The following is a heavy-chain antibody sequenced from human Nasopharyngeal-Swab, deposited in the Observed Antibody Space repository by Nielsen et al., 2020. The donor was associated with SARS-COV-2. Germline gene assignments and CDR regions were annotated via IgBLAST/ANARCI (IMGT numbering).Heavy chain of an antibody. Sequence: GESLKISCAASGFTFSSYAMSWVRQAPGKGLEWVSVIYSGGSSTNYADSVKGRFTISRDNSKNTLYLQMNSLRAEDTAVYYCAKDRGGATVYWGQGTLATVSS. D-gene: IGHD1-26*01. CDR3: AKDRGGATVY. CDR2: IYSGGSST. J-gene: IGHJ4*02. V-gene: IGHV3-23*03. CDR1: GFTFSSYA.